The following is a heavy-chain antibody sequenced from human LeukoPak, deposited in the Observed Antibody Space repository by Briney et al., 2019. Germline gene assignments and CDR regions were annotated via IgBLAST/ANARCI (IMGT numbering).Heavy chain of an antibody. CDR1: GYTFTSYG. J-gene: IGHJ4*02. Sequence: GASVKVSCKASGYTFTSYGISWVRQAPGQGLEWMGWISAYNGNTNYAQKLQGRVTMTTDTSTSTAYMELRSLRSDDTAVYYCARTATYYYDSSGYLIDYWGQGTLVTVSS. CDR3: ARTATYYYDSSGYLIDY. CDR2: ISAYNGNT. V-gene: IGHV1-18*01. D-gene: IGHD3-22*01.